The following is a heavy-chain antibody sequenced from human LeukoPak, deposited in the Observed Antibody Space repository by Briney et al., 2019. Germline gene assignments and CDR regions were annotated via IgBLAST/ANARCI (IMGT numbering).Heavy chain of an antibody. V-gene: IGHV3-23*01. Sequence: GGSLRLCCAASGFTFSSYGMHWVRQAPGKGLEWVSGISYSGGSKYYADSVTGRITISGDNSKNPLYLQLHSLSADHPAIYYCANARYYSSSWYGLDYWGQGTLVTVSS. J-gene: IGHJ4*02. CDR3: ANARYYSSSWYGLDY. CDR1: GFTFSSYG. CDR2: ISYSGGSK. D-gene: IGHD6-13*01.